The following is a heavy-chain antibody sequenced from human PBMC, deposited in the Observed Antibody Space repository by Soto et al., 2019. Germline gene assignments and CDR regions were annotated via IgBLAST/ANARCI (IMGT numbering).Heavy chain of an antibody. V-gene: IGHV4-61*01. CDR1: GGSVSSGSYY. J-gene: IGHJ6*02. CDR2: IYYSGST. Sequence: QVQLQESGPGLVKPSETLSLTCTVSGGSVSSGSYYWSWIRQPPGKGLEWIGYIYYSGSTNYNPSLKSRVTISVDTSKNQFSLKLSSVTAADMAVYYCARDSKVEWFGELLTYGMDVWGQGTTVTVSS. CDR3: ARDSKVEWFGELLTYGMDV. D-gene: IGHD3-10*01.